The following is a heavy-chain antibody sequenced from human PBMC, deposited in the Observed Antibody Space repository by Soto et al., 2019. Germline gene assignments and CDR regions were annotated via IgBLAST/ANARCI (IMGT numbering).Heavy chain of an antibody. Sequence: SETLSLTCAVYGGSFSGYYWSWIRQPPGKGLEWIGEINHSGSTNYNPSLKSRVTISVDTSKNQFSLKLSSVTAADTAVYYCARCSGSVVYGMDVWGQGTTVS. D-gene: IGHD3-10*01. CDR3: ARCSGSVVYGMDV. CDR2: INHSGST. V-gene: IGHV4-34*01. CDR1: GGSFSGYY. J-gene: IGHJ6*02.